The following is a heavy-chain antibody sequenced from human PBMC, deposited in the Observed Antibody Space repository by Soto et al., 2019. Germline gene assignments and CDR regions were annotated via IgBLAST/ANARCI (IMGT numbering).Heavy chain of an antibody. V-gene: IGHV4-39*01. CDR1: GGSFSSYY. D-gene: IGHD4-17*01. CDR3: ARHYYGDYVRCFDP. Sequence: PSETLSLTCAVYGGSFSSYYWGWIRQPPGKGLEWIGSIYYSGSTYYNPALKSRVTISVDTSKNQFSLKLSSVTAADTAVYYCARHYYGDYVRCFDPWGQATLVTV. CDR2: IYYSGST. J-gene: IGHJ5*02.